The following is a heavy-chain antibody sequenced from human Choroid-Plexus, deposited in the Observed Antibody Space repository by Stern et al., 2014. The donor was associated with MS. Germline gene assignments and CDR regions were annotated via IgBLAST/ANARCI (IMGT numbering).Heavy chain of an antibody. V-gene: IGHV1-69*13. CDR1: GGTFSTER. CDR2: IIPIFGPA. J-gene: IGHJ4*02. Sequence: QVKLVQSGSVAKKPGSSVKVSCKVSGGTFSTERISWVRQAPGQGLEGMGSIIPIFGPADYARQFQDRVTIIADESTSEVHMELSSLRSEDTGVYYCARLGSGYDSSYLDFWGQGSLVTVSS. D-gene: IGHD5-12*01. CDR3: ARLGSGYDSSYLDF.